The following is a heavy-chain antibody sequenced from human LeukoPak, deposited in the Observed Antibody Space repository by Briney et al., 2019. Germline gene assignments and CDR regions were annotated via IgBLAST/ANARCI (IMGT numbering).Heavy chain of an antibody. Sequence: ASVKLSCKASGYTFTGYYMHWVRQAPGQGLEWMSWINPNSGGTNYAQKFQGRVTMTRDTSISTAYMELSRLRSDDTAVYYCARDTVGGTYYGEFDYWAQGTRVTVSS. CDR3: ARDTVGGTYYGEFDY. J-gene: IGHJ4*02. V-gene: IGHV1-2*02. CDR2: INPNSGGT. D-gene: IGHD1-26*01. CDR1: GYTFTGYY.